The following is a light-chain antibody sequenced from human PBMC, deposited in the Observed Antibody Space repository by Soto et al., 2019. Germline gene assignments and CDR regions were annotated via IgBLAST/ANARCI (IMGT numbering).Light chain of an antibody. J-gene: IGKJ5*01. V-gene: IGKV3D-20*02. CDR1: QSVSSRY. Sequence: EIVLTQSPGILSLSPGERATLSCRASQSVSSRYLVWYQQKSGQAPRLLIYGASSRATGIPDRFSGSGSGTDFTLTISSLEPEDFAVYYCQQRSNWPPITFGQGTRLEIK. CDR3: QQRSNWPPIT. CDR2: GAS.